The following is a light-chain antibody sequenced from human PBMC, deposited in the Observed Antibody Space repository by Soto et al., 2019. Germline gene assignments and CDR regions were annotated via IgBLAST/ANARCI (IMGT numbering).Light chain of an antibody. CDR2: DVS. Sequence: QSALTQPASVSGSPGQSITISCTGTSSDIGGYVYVSWYQQYPGKAPKLMIYDVSNRPSGVSDRFSGSKSANTASLTISGLQAEDEADYYCNSYTTSSSLYVFGTGTKLTVL. V-gene: IGLV2-14*01. J-gene: IGLJ1*01. CDR1: SSDIGGYVY. CDR3: NSYTTSSSLYV.